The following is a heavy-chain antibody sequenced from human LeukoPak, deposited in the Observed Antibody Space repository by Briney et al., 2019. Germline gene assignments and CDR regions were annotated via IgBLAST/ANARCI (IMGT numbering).Heavy chain of an antibody. J-gene: IGHJ4*02. CDR2: IRYDGTIK. CDR1: GFTFSTYG. V-gene: IGHV3-30*02. CDR3: ARRAGAYSHPYDY. D-gene: IGHD4/OR15-4a*01. Sequence: GGSLRLSCAATGFTFSTYGMHWVRQTPGKGLEWVAFIRYDGTIKYYADSVKGRFTISGDNSKNTLYLQMNSLRAEDTAVYYCARRAGAYSHPYDYWGQGTLVTVSS.